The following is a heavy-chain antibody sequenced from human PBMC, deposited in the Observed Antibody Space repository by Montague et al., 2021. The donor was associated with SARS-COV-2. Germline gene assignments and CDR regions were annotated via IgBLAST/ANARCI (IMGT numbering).Heavy chain of an antibody. J-gene: IGHJ4*02. V-gene: IGHV4-34*01. CDR1: GGSFSGHY. CDR3: ARGARQGYGFRLGSFDY. Sequence: SETLSLTCAVYGGSFSGHYWNWIRQPPGKGLEWIGEINHSGSTNNSPSLKSRVTMSVDTSKNRFSLKLSSVTAADTAVYYCARGARQGYGFRLGSFDYWGQGTLVTVSS. CDR2: INHSGST. D-gene: IGHD3-10*01.